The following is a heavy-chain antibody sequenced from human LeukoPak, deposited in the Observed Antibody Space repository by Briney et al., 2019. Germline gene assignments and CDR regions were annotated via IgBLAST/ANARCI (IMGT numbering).Heavy chain of an antibody. CDR1: GFTFDDYA. CDR2: ISWNSGSI. Sequence: GRSLRLSCAASGFTFDDYAMHWVRQAPGKGLEWVSGISWNSGSIGYADSVKGRFTISRDNAKNSLYLQMNSLRAEDTALYYCAKDIGSHSYSSSWYSPYYYGMDVWGQGTTVTVSS. D-gene: IGHD6-13*01. J-gene: IGHJ6*02. CDR3: AKDIGSHSYSSSWYSPYYYGMDV. V-gene: IGHV3-9*01.